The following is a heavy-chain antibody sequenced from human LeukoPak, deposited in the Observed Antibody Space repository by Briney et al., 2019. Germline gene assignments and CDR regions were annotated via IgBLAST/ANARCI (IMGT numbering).Heavy chain of an antibody. CDR2: IKQDGSEK. CDR3: ARDGDYVMPPFDY. V-gene: IGHV3-7*01. CDR1: GFTFSSYA. Sequence: GGSLRLSCAASGFTFSSYAMSWVRQAPGKGLEWVAGIKQDGSEKHYVDSVKGRFTISRDNAKNSVDLQMNSLSDDDTAVYYCARDGDYVMPPFDYWGQGILVTVSS. D-gene: IGHD4-17*01. J-gene: IGHJ4*02.